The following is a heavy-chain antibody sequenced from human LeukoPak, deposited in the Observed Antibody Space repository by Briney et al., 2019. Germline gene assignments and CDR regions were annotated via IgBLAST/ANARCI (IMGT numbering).Heavy chain of an antibody. D-gene: IGHD1-26*01. V-gene: IGHV3-11*04. CDR3: ARDGQYSGSYWAYYYYMDV. J-gene: IGHJ6*03. CDR2: ISSSGSTI. Sequence: GGSLRLSCAASGFTFSDYYMSWIRQAPGKGLEWVSYISSSGSTIYYADSVKGRFTISRDNAKNSLYLQMNSLRAEDTAVYYCARDGQYSGSYWAYYYYMDVWGKGTTVTVSS. CDR1: GFTFSDYY.